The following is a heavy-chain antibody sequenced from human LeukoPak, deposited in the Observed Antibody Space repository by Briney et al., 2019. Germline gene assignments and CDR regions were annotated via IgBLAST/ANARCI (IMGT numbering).Heavy chain of an antibody. CDR3: ARVGYYDSSGY. Sequence: GSLRLSCAASGFTVSSNYMSWVRQAPGKVLEWVSVIYSGGSTYYADSVKGRFTISRDNSKNTLYLQMNSLRAEDTAVYYCARVGYYDSSGYWGQGTLVTVSS. J-gene: IGHJ4*02. V-gene: IGHV3-53*01. CDR1: GFTVSSNY. D-gene: IGHD3-22*01. CDR2: IYSGGST.